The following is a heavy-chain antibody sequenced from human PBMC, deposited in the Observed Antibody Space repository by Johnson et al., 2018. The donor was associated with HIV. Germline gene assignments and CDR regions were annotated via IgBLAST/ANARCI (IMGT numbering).Heavy chain of an antibody. D-gene: IGHD6-6*01. J-gene: IGHJ3*02. CDR2: ISWNSGSI. V-gene: IGHV3-69-1*01. CDR3: AKDLIAARRGCDAFDI. CDR1: GFTVSDNY. Sequence: VQLVESGGGLIQPGGSLRLSCVASGFTVSDNYMTWVRQAPGKGLEWVSGISWNSGSIGYADSVKGRFTISRDNAKNTLYLQMNSLRAEDTAVYYCAKDLIAARRGCDAFDIWGQGTMVTVSS.